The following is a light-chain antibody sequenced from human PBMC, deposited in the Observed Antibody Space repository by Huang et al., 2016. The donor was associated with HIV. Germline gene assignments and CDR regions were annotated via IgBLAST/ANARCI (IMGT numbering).Light chain of an antibody. V-gene: IGKV1-39*01. CDR3: QQSIRTPFT. Sequence: DIQMTQSPSSLSASVGDRVTITCRAGQIVNTYLNWYHQRPGTAPSLLIYGASRLHSGVPSRFIGSGSGSDFTLIISGLQPEDIGTYYCQQSIRTPFTFGPGT. CDR1: QIVNTY. CDR2: GAS. J-gene: IGKJ3*01.